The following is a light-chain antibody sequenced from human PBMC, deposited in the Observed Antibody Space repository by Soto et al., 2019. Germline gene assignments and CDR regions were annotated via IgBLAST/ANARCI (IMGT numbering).Light chain of an antibody. V-gene: IGKV3-15*01. CDR2: SAS. Sequence: EIVMTQSPATLSVSPGEGATLSCRASQSVTNNLAWYQQKPGQSPRLLIYSASTRATGIPARFSGSGSGTEFTLTISSLQSEDFADYYCQQYNSWPKTFGHGTKVDIK. CDR1: QSVTNN. J-gene: IGKJ3*01. CDR3: QQYNSWPKT.